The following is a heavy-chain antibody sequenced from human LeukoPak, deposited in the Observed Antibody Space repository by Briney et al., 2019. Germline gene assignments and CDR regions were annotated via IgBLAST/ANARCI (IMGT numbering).Heavy chain of an antibody. Sequence: GGSLRLSCAASGITFSRYAMSWVRQAPGKGLEWVSSISGSGGRTYYADSVKGRFTISRDNSKNTLSLQMNSLRAEDTAVYYCAKDLVAVAFYYFDYWGQGTLVTVSS. V-gene: IGHV3-23*01. CDR3: AKDLVAVAFYYFDY. CDR2: ISGSGGRT. D-gene: IGHD6-19*01. J-gene: IGHJ4*02. CDR1: GITFSRYA.